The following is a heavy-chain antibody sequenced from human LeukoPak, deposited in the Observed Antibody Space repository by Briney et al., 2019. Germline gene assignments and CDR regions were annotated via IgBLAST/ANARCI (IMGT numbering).Heavy chain of an antibody. V-gene: IGHV3-7*05. CDR1: GFTFSSYW. Sequence: PGGSLRLSCAASGFTFSSYWMSWVRQAPGKGLEWVANIKQDGSEKYYVDSVKGRCTISRDNAKNSLYLQMNSLRAEDTAVYYCARERGTIAAAGTDYWGQGTLVTVSS. CDR2: IKQDGSEK. CDR3: ARERGTIAAAGTDY. D-gene: IGHD6-13*01. J-gene: IGHJ4*02.